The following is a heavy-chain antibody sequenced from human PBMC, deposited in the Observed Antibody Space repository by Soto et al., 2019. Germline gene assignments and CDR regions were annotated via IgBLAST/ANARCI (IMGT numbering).Heavy chain of an antibody. CDR3: AGAPPEGYSNGFDP. CDR1: SGSISSSNW. J-gene: IGHJ5*02. CDR2: IYHSGST. Sequence: QVQLQESGPGLVKPSGTLSLTCAVSSGSISSSNWWSWVRQPPGKGLEWIGEIYHSGSTNYNPSHKSRVTRSVDKPKNQCPRKPSSVTAADTAVYYCAGAPPEGYSNGFDPWGQGTLGTGTS. V-gene: IGHV4-4*02. D-gene: IGHD4-4*01.